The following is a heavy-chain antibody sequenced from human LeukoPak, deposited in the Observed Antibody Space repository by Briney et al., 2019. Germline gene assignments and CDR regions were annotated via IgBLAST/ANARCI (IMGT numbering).Heavy chain of an antibody. CDR2: INPNSGDT. CDR3: ASKGDGSCDSSLCQGAFDF. D-gene: IGHD2-21*01. CDR1: GYTFTAYY. V-gene: IGHV1-2*02. J-gene: IGHJ3*01. Sequence: ASVKVSCKPSGYTFTAYYIHLVRQAPGQGLEWMGWINPNSGDTNYAQKFQDRVTMTWDTSVSTAYMELSSLTSDDTAVYYCASKGDGSCDSSLCQGAFDFWGQGSVVTVSS.